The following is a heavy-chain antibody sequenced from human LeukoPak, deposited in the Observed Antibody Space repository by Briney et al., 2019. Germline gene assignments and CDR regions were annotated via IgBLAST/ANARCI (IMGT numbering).Heavy chain of an antibody. CDR1: GFTFSRYG. J-gene: IGHJ6*02. Sequence: PGRSLRLSCAASGFTFSRYGMHWVRQPPGKGLEWVAVISYDGGNKYYADSVKGRFTISRDNSKNTLYLQMNSLRAEDTAVYYCAKAYCDASGSHSYYYYGMDVWGQGTTVAVSS. CDR3: AKAYCDASGSHSYYYYGMDV. D-gene: IGHD3-10*01. V-gene: IGHV3-30*18. CDR2: ISYDGGNK.